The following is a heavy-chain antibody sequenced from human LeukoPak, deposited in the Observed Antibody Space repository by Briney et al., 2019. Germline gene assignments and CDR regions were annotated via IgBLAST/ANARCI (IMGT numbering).Heavy chain of an antibody. V-gene: IGHV1-69*05. CDR3: ARAYYYDSSGYYGAFDI. D-gene: IGHD3-22*01. J-gene: IGHJ3*02. CDR1: GGTFSSYA. Sequence: GASVKVSCKASGGTFSSYAISWVRQAPGQGLEWMGRIIPIFGTANYAQKFQGRVTITTDESTSTAYMELSSLRSKDTAVYYCARAYYYDSSGYYGAFDIWGQGTTVTVS. CDR2: IIPIFGTA.